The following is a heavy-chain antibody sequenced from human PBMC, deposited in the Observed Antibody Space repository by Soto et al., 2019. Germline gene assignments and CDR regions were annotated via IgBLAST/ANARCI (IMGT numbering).Heavy chain of an antibody. J-gene: IGHJ6*04. V-gene: IGHV3-30-3*01. Sequence: GGSLRLSCAASGFTFSSYAMHWVRQAPGKGLEWVAVISYDGSNKYYADSVKGRFTISRDNSKNTLCLQMNSLRAEDTAVYYCARDDVLCDGGRCYGVPLDVWGKGTTVTVSS. D-gene: IGHD2-15*01. CDR3: ARDDVLCDGGRCYGVPLDV. CDR1: GFTFSSYA. CDR2: ISYDGSNK.